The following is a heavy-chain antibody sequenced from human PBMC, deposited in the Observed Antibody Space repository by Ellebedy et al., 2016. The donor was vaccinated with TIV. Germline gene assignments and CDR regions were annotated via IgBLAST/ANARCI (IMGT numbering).Heavy chain of an antibody. CDR3: ARESVGQGDYSPHFDY. D-gene: IGHD4-11*01. Sequence: AASVKVSCKASGGTFSSYAISWVRQAPGQGLEWMGRIIPILGIANYAQKFQGRVTITADKSTSTAYMELSSLRSEDTAVYYCARESVGQGDYSPHFDYWGQGTLVTVSS. V-gene: IGHV1-69*04. CDR2: IIPILGIA. J-gene: IGHJ4*02. CDR1: GGTFSSYA.